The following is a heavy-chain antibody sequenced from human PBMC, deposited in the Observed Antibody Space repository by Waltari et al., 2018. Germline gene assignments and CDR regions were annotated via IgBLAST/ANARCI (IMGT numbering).Heavy chain of an antibody. CDR3: AKNPKYNWNDDDY. J-gene: IGHJ4*02. CDR1: GFPFSSYA. V-gene: IGHV3-23*04. D-gene: IGHD1-1*01. Sequence: EVQLVESGGGLVQPGGSLRLSCAASGFPFSSYAMSWVRQAPGKGMGGVATIMGSGGSTDYADAVKGRFTISRDNSKNTRYLQMNSLRAEDTAVYYCAKNPKYNWNDDDYWGQGTLVTVSS. CDR2: IMGSGGST.